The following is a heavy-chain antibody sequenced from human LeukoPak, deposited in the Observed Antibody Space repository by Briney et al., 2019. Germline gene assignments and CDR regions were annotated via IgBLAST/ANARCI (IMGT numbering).Heavy chain of an antibody. V-gene: IGHV3-21*01. CDR2: ISSGSGSM. Sequence: GGSLRLSCAASGFTFNSYSVNWVRQAPGKGLEWVSSISSGSGSMYHAESVKGRFTISRDNAKNSLYLQMNSRRAEDTAVYYCARDYKSGGYHYYDDYWGQGTLVTVSS. CDR3: ARDYKSGGYHYYDDY. J-gene: IGHJ4*02. D-gene: IGHD1-26*01. CDR1: GFTFNSYS.